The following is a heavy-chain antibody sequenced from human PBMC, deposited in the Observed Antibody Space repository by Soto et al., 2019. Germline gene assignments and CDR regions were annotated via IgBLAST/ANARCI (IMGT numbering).Heavy chain of an antibody. CDR2: IKFDGSEK. D-gene: IGHD2-2*01. CDR3: AKDGGYCSSTTCYSPRNHYFDS. Sequence: PGGSLRLSCAASGFTFSDYWMSWVRQAPGKGPEWVANIKFDGSEKQYVDSVKGRFSISRDNSRNSLFLQMNSLRAGDTAVYYCAKDGGYCSSTTCYSPRNHYFDSWGQGTLVTVSS. V-gene: IGHV3-7*03. CDR1: GFTFSDYW. J-gene: IGHJ4*02.